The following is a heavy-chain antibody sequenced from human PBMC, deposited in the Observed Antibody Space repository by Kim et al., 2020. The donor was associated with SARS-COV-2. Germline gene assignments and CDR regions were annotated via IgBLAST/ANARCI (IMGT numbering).Heavy chain of an antibody. CDR2: ISSNGGST. V-gene: IGHV3-64D*09. D-gene: IGHD3-9*01. Sequence: GGSLRLSCSASGFTFSSYAMHWVRQAPGKGLEYVSAISSNGGSTYYADSVKGRFTISRDNSKNTLYLQMSSLRAEDTAVYYCVKGVVVRYFDWLYDPDAEGDAFDIWGQGTMVTVSS. J-gene: IGHJ3*02. CDR1: GFTFSSYA. CDR3: VKGVVVRYFDWLYDPDAEGDAFDI.